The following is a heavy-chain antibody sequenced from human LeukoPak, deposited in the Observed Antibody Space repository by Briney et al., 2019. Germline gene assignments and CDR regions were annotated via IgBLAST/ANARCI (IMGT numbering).Heavy chain of an antibody. J-gene: IGHJ3*02. CDR3: ARERDLYYYDSSGLQTDAFDI. V-gene: IGHV3-23*01. D-gene: IGHD3-22*01. CDR2: ISGSGGNT. CDR1: GFTFSSYA. Sequence: GGSLRLSCAASGFTFSSYAMSWARQAPGKGLEWVSGISGSGGNTYYADSVKGRFTISRDNAKNSLYLQMNSLRAEDTAVYYCARERDLYYYDSSGLQTDAFDIWGQGTMVTVSS.